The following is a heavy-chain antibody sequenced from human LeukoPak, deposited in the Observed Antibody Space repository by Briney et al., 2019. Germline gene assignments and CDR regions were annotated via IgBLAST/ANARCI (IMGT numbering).Heavy chain of an antibody. V-gene: IGHV4-59*01. Sequence: SETLSLTCTVSGGSISSYYWSWIRQPPGKGLEWIGCIYYSGSTKYNPSLKSRVTISVDTSKNQFSLKLSSVTAADTAVYYCARDSLDGSPDYWGQGTLVTVSS. CDR2: IYYSGST. J-gene: IGHJ4*02. D-gene: IGHD1-26*01. CDR1: GGSISSYY. CDR3: ARDSLDGSPDY.